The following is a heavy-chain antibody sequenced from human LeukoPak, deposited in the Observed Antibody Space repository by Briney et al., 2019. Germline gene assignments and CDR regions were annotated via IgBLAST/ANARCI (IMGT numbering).Heavy chain of an antibody. V-gene: IGHV3-21*01. Sequence: PGGSLRLSCAASAFSLNAYNMNWVRQAPGKGLEWVSSISYTGTYIYYADSVKGRFTISRDNAQNTLYLQMNSLRAEDTAVYYCAREVDSSGWDYWGQGTLVTVSS. J-gene: IGHJ4*02. D-gene: IGHD6-19*01. CDR1: AFSLNAYN. CDR3: AREVDSSGWDY. CDR2: ISYTGTYI.